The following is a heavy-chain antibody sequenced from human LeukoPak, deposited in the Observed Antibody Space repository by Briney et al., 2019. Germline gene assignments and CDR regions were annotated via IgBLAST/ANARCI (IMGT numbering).Heavy chain of an antibody. J-gene: IGHJ4*02. V-gene: IGHV4-59*01. Sequence: SETLSLTCSVSGGSISSYYWSWIRQPPGKGLEWIGNAYNSGSTNYNSGSTNNNPPLKSRVTVSVDTSKNQFSLKLSSVTAADTAVYYCASTGYGSGNSRFDYWGQGTLVTVSS. CDR2: AYNSGSTNYNSGST. CDR3: ASTGYGSGNSRFDY. CDR1: GGSISSYY. D-gene: IGHD3-10*01.